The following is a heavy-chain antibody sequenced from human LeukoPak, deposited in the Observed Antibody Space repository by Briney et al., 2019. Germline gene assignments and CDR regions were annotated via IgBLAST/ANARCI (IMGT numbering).Heavy chain of an antibody. CDR2: YDPADGET. Sequence: ASVKVSCKVSGYTLTELSMHWVRQAPGKGLEWMGGYDPADGETIYAQKFQGRVTMTTDKSTSTAYMELSSLRSEDTAVYYCARAAGCSYGFGSPIDYWGQGTLVTVSS. V-gene: IGHV1-24*01. J-gene: IGHJ4*02. D-gene: IGHD5-18*01. CDR3: ARAAGCSYGFGSPIDY. CDR1: GYTLTELS.